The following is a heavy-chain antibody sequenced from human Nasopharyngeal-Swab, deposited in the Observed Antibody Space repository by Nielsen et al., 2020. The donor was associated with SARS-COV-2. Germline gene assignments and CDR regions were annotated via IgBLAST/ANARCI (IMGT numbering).Heavy chain of an antibody. V-gene: IGHV3-74*01. CDR1: GFTFSRYW. CDR3: ATTLRGNSDGRY. CDR2: INSDGSTT. J-gene: IGHJ4*02. D-gene: IGHD5-18*01. Sequence: GESLKISCAASGFTFSRYWMHWVRQAPGKGLVWVSRINSDGSTTNYADSVKGRFTISRDNAKNTLYLQMNSLRPEDTAVYYCATTLRGNSDGRYWGQGTLVTVSS.